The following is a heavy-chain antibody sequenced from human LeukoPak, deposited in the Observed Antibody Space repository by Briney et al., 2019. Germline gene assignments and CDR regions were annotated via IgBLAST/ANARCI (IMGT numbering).Heavy chain of an antibody. CDR2: ISGSGGST. V-gene: IGHV3-23*01. CDR1: GFTFSSYA. Sequence: LTGGSLRLSCAASGFTFSSYAMSWVRQAPGKGLEWVSAISGSGGSTYYADSVKGRFTISRDNSKNTLYLQMNSLRAEDTAVYYCAKEGLYCSGGSCYGPFGYWGQGTLVTVSS. D-gene: IGHD2-15*01. CDR3: AKEGLYCSGGSCYGPFGY. J-gene: IGHJ4*02.